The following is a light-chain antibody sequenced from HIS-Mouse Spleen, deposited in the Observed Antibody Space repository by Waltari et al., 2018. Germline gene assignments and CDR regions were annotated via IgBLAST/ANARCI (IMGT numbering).Light chain of an antibody. CDR1: SSDVGGYNY. CDR2: EVS. J-gene: IGLJ1*01. CDR3: SSYTSSRTLV. V-gene: IGLV2-14*01. Sequence: QPALTQPASVSGSPGQSITISCTRTSSDVGGYNYVSRYQQHPGKAPKLMIYEVSTRPSGVSNRFAGSMSGNTASVTRSGLQAEDEADYYCSSYTSSRTLVFGTGTKVTVL.